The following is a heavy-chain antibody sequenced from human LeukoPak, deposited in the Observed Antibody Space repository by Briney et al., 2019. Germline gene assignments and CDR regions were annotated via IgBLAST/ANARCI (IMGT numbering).Heavy chain of an antibody. J-gene: IGHJ4*02. CDR3: AKDLTAMIRYYFDY. Sequence: PGGSLRLSCAASGITLSSYAMGWVRQPPGKGQEWVSAISGSAGSAYYAASLKGRFTISRDNSKNTLYLQMNSRGAEDTAIYYCAKDLTAMIRYYFDYWGQGTLLTVSS. V-gene: IGHV3-23*01. CDR2: ISGSAGSA. D-gene: IGHD5-18*01. CDR1: GITLSSYA.